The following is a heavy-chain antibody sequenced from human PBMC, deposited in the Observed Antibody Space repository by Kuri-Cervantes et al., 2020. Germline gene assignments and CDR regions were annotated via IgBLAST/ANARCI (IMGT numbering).Heavy chain of an antibody. CDR2: IWYDGSNK. CDR1: GFTFSSYG. Sequence: GGSLRLSCAASGFTFSSYGMHWVRQAPGRGLEWVAVIWYDGSNKYYADSVKGRFTVSRDNAKNSLYLQMNSLRAEDTAVYYCARDSGIRTVDYWGQGTLVTVSS. D-gene: IGHD4-17*01. CDR3: ARDSGIRTVDY. J-gene: IGHJ4*02. V-gene: IGHV3-33*01.